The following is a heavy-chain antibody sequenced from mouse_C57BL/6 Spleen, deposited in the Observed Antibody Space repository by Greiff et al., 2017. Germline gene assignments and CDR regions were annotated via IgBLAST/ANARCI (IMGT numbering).Heavy chain of an antibody. CDR2: ISSGGSYT. CDR1: GFTFSSYG. J-gene: IGHJ4*01. D-gene: IGHD1-1*01. CDR3: ARIYYYGSSYYYYAMDY. Sequence: EVHLVESGGDLVKPGGSLKLSCAASGFTFSSYGMSWVRQTPDKRLEWVATISSGGSYTYYPDSVKGRFTISRDNAKNTLYLQMSSLKSEDTAMYYCARIYYYGSSYYYYAMDYWVQGTSVTVSS. V-gene: IGHV5-6*01.